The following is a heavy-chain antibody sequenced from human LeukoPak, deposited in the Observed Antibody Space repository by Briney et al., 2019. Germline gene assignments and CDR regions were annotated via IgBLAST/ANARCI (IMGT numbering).Heavy chain of an antibody. Sequence: ASVKVSCRASGRTFTSYDINWVRQATGQGLEWMGWMNPNSGNTGYAQKFQGRVTMTRNTSISTAYMELSSLRSEDTAVYYCARGLDSSGWYYYYGMDVWGQGTTVTVSS. V-gene: IGHV1-8*01. CDR3: ARGLDSSGWYYYYGMDV. CDR1: GRTFTSYD. CDR2: MNPNSGNT. J-gene: IGHJ6*02. D-gene: IGHD6-19*01.